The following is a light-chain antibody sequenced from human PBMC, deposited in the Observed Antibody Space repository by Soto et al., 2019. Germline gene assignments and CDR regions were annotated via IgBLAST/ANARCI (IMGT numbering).Light chain of an antibody. CDR2: EIT. J-gene: IGLJ3*02. CDR3: SSYTTRGTRV. CDR1: SSDVGGFNA. V-gene: IGLV2-14*01. Sequence: QSVLTQPASVSGSPGQSITISCTGTSSDVGGFNAVSWYQQHPGKAPKLIIYEITSRPSGISDRFSGSKSGNTASLTISGLHFDDEDNYYCSSYTTRGTRVFGGGTQLTVL.